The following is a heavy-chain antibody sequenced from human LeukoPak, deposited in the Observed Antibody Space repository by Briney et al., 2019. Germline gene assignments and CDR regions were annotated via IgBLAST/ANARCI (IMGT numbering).Heavy chain of an antibody. J-gene: IGHJ4*02. CDR3: ARGFHSSSWYYFDY. CDR1: VYTFTGYY. Sequence: ASVKVSCKASVYTFTGYYMHWVRQAPGQGLEWMGRINPNSGGTNYAQKFQGRVTMTRDTSISTAYMELSRLRSDDTAVYYCARGFHSSSWYYFDYWGQGTLVTVSS. V-gene: IGHV1-2*06. CDR2: INPNSGGT. D-gene: IGHD6-13*01.